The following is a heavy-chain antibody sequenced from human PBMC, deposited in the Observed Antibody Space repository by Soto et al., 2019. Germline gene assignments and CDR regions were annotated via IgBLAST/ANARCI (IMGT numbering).Heavy chain of an antibody. CDR1: GGTFSTFG. Sequence: QVQLVQSGAEVKKPGSSVKVSCTASGGTFSTFGISWVRQAPGQGLEWMGGIIPMFGTANYAQKFQGRVTITADESTSTAYMELSSLRSEDTAVYYCARDQGSSSAYGMDVWGQGTTVTVSS. CDR3: ARDQGSSSAYGMDV. D-gene: IGHD6-13*01. CDR2: IIPMFGTA. J-gene: IGHJ6*02. V-gene: IGHV1-69*01.